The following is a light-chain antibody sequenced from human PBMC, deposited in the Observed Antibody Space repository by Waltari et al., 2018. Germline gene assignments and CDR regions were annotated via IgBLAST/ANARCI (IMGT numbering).Light chain of an antibody. CDR1: SSDIGNYTY. CDR2: DVS. J-gene: IGLJ2*01. Sequence: HSALTQPASVSGSPGQSIPISCTGSSSDIGNYTYVSWYQQHPGKAPKLMIFDVSNRPSGVANRFSGSKSGNTASLTISGLQAEDEADYYCSSYISSDTLELFGGGTSLTVL. V-gene: IGLV2-14*03. CDR3: SSYISSDTLEL.